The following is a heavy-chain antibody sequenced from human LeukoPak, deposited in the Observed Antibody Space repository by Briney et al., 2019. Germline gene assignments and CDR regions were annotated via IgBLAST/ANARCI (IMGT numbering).Heavy chain of an antibody. CDR2: IRSKANGYAT. CDR3: AELGITMIGGV. V-gene: IGHV3-73*01. J-gene: IGHJ6*04. D-gene: IGHD3-10*02. CDR1: GFTFSGSP. Sequence: GGSLRLSCAASGFTFSGSPMHWVRQASGKGLEWVGRIRSKANGYATAYAASVRGRFTISRDNAKNSLYLQMNSLRAEDTAVYYCAELGITMIGGVWGKGTTVTISS.